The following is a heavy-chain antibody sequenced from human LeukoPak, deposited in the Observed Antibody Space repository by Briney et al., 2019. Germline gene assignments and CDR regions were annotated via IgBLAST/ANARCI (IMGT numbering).Heavy chain of an antibody. V-gene: IGHV4-59*01. Sequence: SETLSLTCSVSSGSISSYYWSWIRQPPGKGLEWIGYIYYSGSTNYNPSLKSRVTISVDTSKNQFSLKLSSVTAADTAVYYCARGGIAAAGTHYWGQGTLDTVSS. CDR2: IYYSGST. CDR3: ARGGIAAAGTHY. J-gene: IGHJ4*02. CDR1: SGSISSYY. D-gene: IGHD6-13*01.